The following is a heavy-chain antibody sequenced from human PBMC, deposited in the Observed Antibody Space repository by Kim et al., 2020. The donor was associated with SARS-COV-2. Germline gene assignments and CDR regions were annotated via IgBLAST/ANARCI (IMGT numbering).Heavy chain of an antibody. V-gene: IGHV3-33*01. D-gene: IGHD3-22*01. CDR3: ARNYYDSSGYMGADAFDI. J-gene: IGHJ3*02. CDR2: IWYDGSNK. Sequence: GGSLRLSCAASGFTFSSYDMHWVRQAPGKWLEWVAVIWYDGSNKYYADSVKGRFTISRDNSKNTLYLQMNSLRAEDTAVYYCARNYYDSSGYMGADAFDIWGQGTMVTVSS. CDR1: GFTFSSYD.